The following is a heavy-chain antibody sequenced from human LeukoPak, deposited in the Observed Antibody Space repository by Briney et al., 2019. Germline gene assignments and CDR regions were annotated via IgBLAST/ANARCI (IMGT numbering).Heavy chain of an antibody. CDR2: ISSNGGST. CDR3: ARELDGSGSFDY. CDR1: GFTFSRYT. V-gene: IGHV3-64*01. D-gene: IGHD3-10*01. J-gene: IGHJ4*02. Sequence: GGSLRLSCAASGFTFSRYTTHWVRQAPGKRLEYFSAISSNGGSTYYANSVKGRFTLSRDNSKNTLYLQMGSLRIEDMAVYYCARELDGSGSFDYWGQGTLVTVSS.